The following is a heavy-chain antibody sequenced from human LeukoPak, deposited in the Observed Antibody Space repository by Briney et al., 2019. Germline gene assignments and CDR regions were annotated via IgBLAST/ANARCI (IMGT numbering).Heavy chain of an antibody. CDR2: IIPIFATA. D-gene: IGHD4-23*01. J-gene: IGHJ4*02. CDR3: ARGWLAETTVVTPYNY. Sequence: ASVKVSCKASGGTFINHAISWVRQAPGQGLEWMGGIIPIFATANYAQKFHGRVTITADESTSTAYMELSSLRSEDTAFYYCARGWLAETTVVTPYNYWGQGTLVTVSS. V-gene: IGHV1-69*13. CDR1: GGTFINHA.